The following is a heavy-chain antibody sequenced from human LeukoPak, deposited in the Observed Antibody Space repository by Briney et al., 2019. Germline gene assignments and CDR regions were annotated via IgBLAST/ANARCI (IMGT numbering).Heavy chain of an antibody. Sequence: SQTLSLTCTVSGGXISSGAYYWSWIRQHPGKGLEWIGYFYYSGSTYYNPSLKSRVTISVDTSKNQFSLDLSSVTAADTAVYYCARDLGDGYLANDYWGQGTLVTVSS. CDR1: GGXISSGAYY. CDR2: FYYSGST. CDR3: ARDLGDGYLANDY. J-gene: IGHJ4*02. D-gene: IGHD5-24*01. V-gene: IGHV4-31*03.